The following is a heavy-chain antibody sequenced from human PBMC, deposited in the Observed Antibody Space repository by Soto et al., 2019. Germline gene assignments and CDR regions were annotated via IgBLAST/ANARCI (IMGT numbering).Heavy chain of an antibody. CDR2: IRQDGSAK. CDR3: ARVHPAAMGDS. Sequence: EVQLVESGGGLVQPGGSLRLSCVASGFTFSAYWMSWVRQAPGKGLEWVANIRQDGSAKDYVDSVKGRFTISRDNAKNSQYLLMNSLRVEDTAVYYCARVHPAAMGDSWGQGTLVTVSS. D-gene: IGHD5-18*01. J-gene: IGHJ4*02. V-gene: IGHV3-7*04. CDR1: GFTFSAYW.